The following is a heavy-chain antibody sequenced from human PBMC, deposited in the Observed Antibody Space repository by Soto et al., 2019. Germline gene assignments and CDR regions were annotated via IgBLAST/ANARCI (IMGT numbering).Heavy chain of an antibody. V-gene: IGHV3-23*01. CDR2: ISGSGGST. J-gene: IGHJ3*02. CDR3: AKVRGYGGEYSGSYSYDAFDI. D-gene: IGHD1-26*01. Sequence: PGGSLRLSCAASGFTFSSYAMSWVRQAPGKGLEWVSAISGSGGSTYYADSVKGRFTISRDNSKNTLYLQMNSLRAEDTAVYYCAKVRGYGGEYSGSYSYDAFDIWGQGKMVTVSS. CDR1: GFTFSSYA.